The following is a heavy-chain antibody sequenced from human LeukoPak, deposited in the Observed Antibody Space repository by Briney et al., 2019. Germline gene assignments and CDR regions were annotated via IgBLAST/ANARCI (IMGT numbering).Heavy chain of an antibody. Sequence: ASVKVSCKASGYTFTGYYMSWVRQAPGQGLEWMGWINPNSGGTNHAQNFQGRVTMTRDTSISTAYMELSRLRSDDTAVYYCARAFGDGDSPAYWGQGTRVTVSS. V-gene: IGHV1-2*02. D-gene: IGHD4-17*01. CDR1: GYTFTGYY. J-gene: IGHJ4*02. CDR3: ARAFGDGDSPAY. CDR2: INPNSGGT.